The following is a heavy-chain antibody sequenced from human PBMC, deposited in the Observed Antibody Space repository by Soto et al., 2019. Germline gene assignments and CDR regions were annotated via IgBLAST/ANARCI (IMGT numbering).Heavy chain of an antibody. D-gene: IGHD3-22*01. J-gene: IGHJ5*02. CDR2: IYYSGST. CDR1: GGSISSYY. CDR3: ARRPYYYDSSGFLDWFDP. Sequence: SETLSLTCTVSGGSISSYYWSWIRQPPGKGLEWIGYIYYSGSTNYNPSLKSRVTISVDTSKNQFSLKLSSVTAADTAVYYCARRPYYYDSSGFLDWFDPWGQGTLVTVSS. V-gene: IGHV4-59*08.